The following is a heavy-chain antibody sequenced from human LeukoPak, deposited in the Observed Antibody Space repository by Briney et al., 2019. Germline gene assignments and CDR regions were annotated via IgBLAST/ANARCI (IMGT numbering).Heavy chain of an antibody. J-gene: IGHJ4*02. CDR2: IWFDGSKK. V-gene: IGHV3-33*01. CDR3: ARVVLGQWLEPLDY. CDR1: GFTFSSYG. Sequence: GGSLRLSCAASGFTFSSYGMHWVRQAPGKGLEWVAGIWFDGSKKYYGDSVKGRFTISRDNAKNSLYLQMNSLRAEDTAFYYCARVVLGQWLEPLDYWGQGTLVTVSS. D-gene: IGHD6-19*01.